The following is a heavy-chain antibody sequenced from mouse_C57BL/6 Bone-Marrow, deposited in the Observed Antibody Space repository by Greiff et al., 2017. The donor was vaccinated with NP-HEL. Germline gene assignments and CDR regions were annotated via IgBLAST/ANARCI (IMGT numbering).Heavy chain of an antibody. CDR2: IDPSDSYT. CDR1: GYTFTSYW. CDR3: ARVPIYDGYYGFAY. J-gene: IGHJ3*01. Sequence: VQLQQPGAELVMPGASVKLSCKASGYTFTSYWMHWVKQRPGQGLEWIGEIDPSDSYTNYNQKFKGKSTLTVDKSSSTAYMQLSSLTSEDSAVYYCARVPIYDGYYGFAYWGQGTLVTVSA. V-gene: IGHV1-69*01. D-gene: IGHD2-3*01.